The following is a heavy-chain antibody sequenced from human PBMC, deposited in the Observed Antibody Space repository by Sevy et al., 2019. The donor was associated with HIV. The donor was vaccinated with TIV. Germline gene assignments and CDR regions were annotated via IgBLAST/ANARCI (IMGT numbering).Heavy chain of an antibody. V-gene: IGHV3-64*01. CDR1: GFTFSSYA. Sequence: GGSLGLSCAASGFTFSSYAMHWVRQAPGKGLEYVSAISSNGGSTYYANSVKGRFTISRDNSKNTLYLQMGSLRAEDMAVYYCVRGYCSSTSCPGEAFDIWGQGTMVTVSS. CDR3: VRGYCSSTSCPGEAFDI. CDR2: ISSNGGST. J-gene: IGHJ3*02. D-gene: IGHD2-2*01.